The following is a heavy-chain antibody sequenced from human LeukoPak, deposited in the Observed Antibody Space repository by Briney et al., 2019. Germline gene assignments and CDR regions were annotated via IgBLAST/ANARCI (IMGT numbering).Heavy chain of an antibody. CDR1: GGSFSGYY. J-gene: IGHJ3*02. CDR3: ARHHGLPGFVEDAFDI. D-gene: IGHD2-15*01. V-gene: IGHV4-34*01. Sequence: SETLSLTCAVYGGSFSGYYWSWIRQPPGKGLEWIGEINHSGSTNYNPSLKSRVTISVDTSKNQFSLKLSSVTAADTAVYFCARHHGLPGFVEDAFDIWGQGTLVTVSS. CDR2: INHSGST.